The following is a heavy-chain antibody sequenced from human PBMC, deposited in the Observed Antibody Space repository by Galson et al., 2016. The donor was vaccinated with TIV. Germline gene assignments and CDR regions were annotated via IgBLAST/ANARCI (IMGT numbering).Heavy chain of an antibody. CDR2: ISSSNSFI. CDR3: ARTTLGGTWDAHLDF. D-gene: IGHD1-14*01. CDR1: GFTFTAYT. Sequence: SLRLSCAASGFTFTAYTMNWVRQAPGKGLEWVASISSSNSFIYYEDSVKGRFTVSRDNAKKSVDLQMVSLRAEDTAVYYCARTTLGGTWDAHLDFWGLGIQVTVSS. V-gene: IGHV3-21*01. J-gene: IGHJ4*02.